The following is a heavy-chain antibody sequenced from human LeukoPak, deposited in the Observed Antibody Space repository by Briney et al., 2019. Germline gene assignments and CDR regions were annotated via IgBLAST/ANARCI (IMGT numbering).Heavy chain of an antibody. CDR2: INPNSGGT. V-gene: IGHV1-2*02. CDR1: GYTFTGYY. CDR3: ARVSYGYYYYYMDV. D-gene: IGHD4-17*01. J-gene: IGHJ6*03. Sequence: ASVKVSCKASGYTFTGYYMHWVRQAPGQGLEWMGWINPNSGGTNYAQKFQGRVTMTRDTSISTAYMELSRLRSDDTAVYYCARVSYGYYYYYMDVWGKGTTVTTSS.